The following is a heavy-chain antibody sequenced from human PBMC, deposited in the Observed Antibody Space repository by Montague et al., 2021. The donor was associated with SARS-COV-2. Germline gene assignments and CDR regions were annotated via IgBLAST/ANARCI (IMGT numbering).Heavy chain of an antibody. CDR3: ARQEYYYDSSGYGGMDWFDP. D-gene: IGHD3-22*01. Sequence: SETLSLTCAVSGGSISSSNWWSWVRQPPGKGLEWIGSIYYSGSTYYNPSLKSRVTISVDTSKNQFSLKLSSVTAADTAVYYCARQEYYYDSSGYGGMDWFDPWGQGTLVTVSS. CDR2: IYYSGST. CDR1: GGSISSSNW. V-gene: IGHV4-39*01. J-gene: IGHJ5*02.